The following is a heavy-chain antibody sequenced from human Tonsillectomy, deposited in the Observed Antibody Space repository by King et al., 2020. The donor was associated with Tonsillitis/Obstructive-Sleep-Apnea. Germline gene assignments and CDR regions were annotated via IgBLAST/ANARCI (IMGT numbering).Heavy chain of an antibody. CDR2: IYYSGST. Sequence: QLQESGPGLVKPSETLSLTCTVSGGSISSSSYYWGWIRQPPGKGLEWIGSIYYSGSTYYNPSLKSRVTISVDTSKNQFSLKLSTVTAADTAVYYCASNWGGGSRSYYRSPFASWGQGTLVTVSS. D-gene: IGHD3-10*01. V-gene: IGHV4-39*01. CDR1: GGSISSSSYY. J-gene: IGHJ5*02. CDR3: ASNWGGGSRSYYRSPFAS.